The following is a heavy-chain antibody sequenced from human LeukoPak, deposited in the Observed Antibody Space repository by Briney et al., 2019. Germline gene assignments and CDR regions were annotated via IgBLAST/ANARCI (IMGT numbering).Heavy chain of an antibody. V-gene: IGHV1-2*02. Sequence: ASVKVSCKASGHTFTGYYMHWVRQAPGQGLEWMGWINPNSGGTNYAQKFQGRVTMTRDTSISTAYMELSRLRSDDTAVYYCARDLKRVGFHVRDYDILTGYYMWGQGTLVTVSS. J-gene: IGHJ4*02. CDR1: GHTFTGYY. CDR3: ARDLKRVGFHVRDYDILTGYYM. CDR2: INPNSGGT. D-gene: IGHD3-9*01.